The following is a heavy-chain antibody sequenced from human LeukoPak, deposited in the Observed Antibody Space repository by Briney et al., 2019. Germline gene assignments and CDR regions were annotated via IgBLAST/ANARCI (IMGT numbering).Heavy chain of an antibody. V-gene: IGHV3-33*01. D-gene: IGHD3-9*01. Sequence: PGGSLRLSCAASGFTFSSYGMHWVRQAPGKGLEWVAVIWYDGSNKYYADSVKGRFTISRDNSKNTLYLQMNSLRAADTAVYYCARDYDILTGSPGYWGQGTLVTVSS. J-gene: IGHJ4*02. CDR2: IWYDGSNK. CDR1: GFTFSSYG. CDR3: ARDYDILTGSPGY.